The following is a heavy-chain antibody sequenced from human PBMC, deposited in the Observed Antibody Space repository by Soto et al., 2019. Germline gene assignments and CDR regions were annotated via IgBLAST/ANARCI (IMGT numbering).Heavy chain of an antibody. J-gene: IGHJ4*02. CDR1: GGTFSSYT. CDR3: AREEYYYGSGAFFDY. V-gene: IGHV1-69*08. D-gene: IGHD3-10*01. Sequence: QVQLVQSGAEVKKPGSSVKVSCKASGGTFSSYTISWVRQAPGQGLEWMGRIIPILGIANYAQKFQGRVTITADKSXXTAYMELSSLRCEDTAVYYCAREEYYYGSGAFFDYWGQGTLVTVSS. CDR2: IIPILGIA.